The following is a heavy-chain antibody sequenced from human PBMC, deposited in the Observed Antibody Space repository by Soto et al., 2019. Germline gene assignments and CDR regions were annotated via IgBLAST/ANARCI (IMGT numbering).Heavy chain of an antibody. CDR3: ARDTSRGEYDY. V-gene: IGHV1-18*01. D-gene: IGHD3-10*01. CDR1: GYTFTSYG. CDR2: INVYNGNT. Sequence: QVQLVQSGAEVKKPGASVKVSCKASGYTFTSYGISWVRQAPGQGLGWMGWINVYNGNTNYAQKLPGRATMTTDTSTSTAYLDLRSLKSDDTAVYFCARDTSRGEYDYWGQGTMVNVSS. J-gene: IGHJ4*02.